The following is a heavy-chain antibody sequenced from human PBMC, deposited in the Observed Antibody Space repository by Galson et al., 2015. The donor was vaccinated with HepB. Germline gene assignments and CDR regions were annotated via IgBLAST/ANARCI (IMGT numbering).Heavy chain of an antibody. CDR1: GYTFTSYD. J-gene: IGHJ6*03. V-gene: IGHV1-8*01. CDR2: MNPNSGNT. CDR3: ARHTLYYDFWSGYYSSYYMDV. Sequence: SVKVSCKASGYTFTSYDINWVRQATGQGLEWMGWMNPNSGNTGYAQKFQGRVTMTRNTSISTAYMELSSLRSEDTAVYYCARHTLYYDFWSGYYSSYYMDVWGKGTTVTVSS. D-gene: IGHD3-3*01.